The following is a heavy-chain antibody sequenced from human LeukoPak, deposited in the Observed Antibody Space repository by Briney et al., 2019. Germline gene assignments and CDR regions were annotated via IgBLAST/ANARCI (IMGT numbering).Heavy chain of an antibody. D-gene: IGHD2-21*01. Sequence: ASVKVSCKASGYNFTGYYIHWVRQAPGQGLEWMGWINPHSDGTNYAQKFRGGVTMTRVTSISTAYMELSTLRSDDTAVYYCARQKATGGAFDFDYWGQGTLVTVSS. CDR3: ARQKATGGAFDFDY. CDR1: GYNFTGYY. V-gene: IGHV1-2*02. J-gene: IGHJ4*02. CDR2: INPHSDGT.